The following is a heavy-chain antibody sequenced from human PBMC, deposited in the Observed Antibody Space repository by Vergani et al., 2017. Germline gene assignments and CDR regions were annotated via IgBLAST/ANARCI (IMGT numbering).Heavy chain of an antibody. CDR3: ARHRKGTGANFDY. V-gene: IGHV4-38-2*01. J-gene: IGHJ4*02. Sequence: QVQLVESGGGLVKPGGSLRLSCAASGFTFSDYYMSWIRQAPGKGLEWIGNIYFSGSTYYNPSRKSRVTIAVDTSKNQFSLKLTSVTAADTAMYYCARHRKGTGANFDYWGQGTLVTVSS. D-gene: IGHD7-27*01. CDR1: GFTFSDYY. CDR2: IYFSGST.